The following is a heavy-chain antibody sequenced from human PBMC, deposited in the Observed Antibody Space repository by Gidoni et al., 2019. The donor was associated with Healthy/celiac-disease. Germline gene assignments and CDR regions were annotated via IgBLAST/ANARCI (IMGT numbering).Heavy chain of an antibody. Sequence: QVQLVECGGGVVQPGRSLRLSCSAAGFTFSSYAMPWVRRAPGQGLEWVAVISYDGSNKYYADSVKGRFTISRDNSKSTLYLQMNSLRAEDTAVYYCARSFGETGTTDGNWFDPWGQGTLVTVSS. CDR3: ARSFGETGTTDGNWFDP. CDR1: GFTFSSYA. V-gene: IGHV3-30-3*01. J-gene: IGHJ5*02. D-gene: IGHD1-1*01. CDR2: ISYDGSNK.